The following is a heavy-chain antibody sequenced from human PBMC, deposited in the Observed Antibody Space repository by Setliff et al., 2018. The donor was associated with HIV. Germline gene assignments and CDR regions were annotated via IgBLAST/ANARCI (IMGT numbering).Heavy chain of an antibody. J-gene: IGHJ4*02. CDR2: IFPNDEK. D-gene: IGHD3-10*01. CDR1: GDSISSHYW. V-gene: IGHV2-26*01. CDR3: ARIPNYGSGSYSVAY. Sequence: ETLSLTCTVSGDSISSHYWSWIRQPPGKALEWLAHIFPNDEKSYSASLKSRVTISEDTSKSQVVLTMTNMDPVDTATYYCARIPNYGSGSYSVAYWGQGTLVTVSS.